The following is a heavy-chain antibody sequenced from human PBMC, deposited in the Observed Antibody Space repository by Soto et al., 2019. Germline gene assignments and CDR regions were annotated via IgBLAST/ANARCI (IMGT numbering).Heavy chain of an antibody. CDR3: ARDVAIYSGYDSPVIY. J-gene: IGHJ4*02. V-gene: IGHV1-18*01. CDR1: GYTFTSYG. CDR2: ISAYNGNT. D-gene: IGHD5-12*01. Sequence: QVQLVQSGAEVKKPGASVKVSCKASGYTFTSYGISWVRQAPGQWLEWMGWISAYNGNTNYAQKLQGRVNMTTDTSTSTAYMELRSLRADDTAGYYCARDVAIYSGYDSPVIYWGQGTLVTVSS.